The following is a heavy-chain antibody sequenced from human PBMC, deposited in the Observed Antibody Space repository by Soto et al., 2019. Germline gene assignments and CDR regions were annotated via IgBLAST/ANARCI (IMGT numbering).Heavy chain of an antibody. V-gene: IGHV3-13*01. CDR1: GFTFSSYD. D-gene: IGHD3-10*01. CDR3: TRGPDGFDY. Sequence: EVHLVESGGDLVQPGGSLRLSCAASGFTFSSYDFHWVRQATGKGLEWVSGIGTAGDTYYAGSVKGRFIMSRENAQNSLYLQMNSLRVGDTAVYYCTRGPDGFDYCGQGTLVPLSS. CDR2: IGTAGDT. J-gene: IGHJ4*02.